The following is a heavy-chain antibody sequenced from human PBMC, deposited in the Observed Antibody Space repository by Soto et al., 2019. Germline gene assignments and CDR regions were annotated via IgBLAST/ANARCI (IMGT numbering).Heavy chain of an antibody. CDR3: ARSRCISSSCYIGY. CDR1: GFNFDDNG. CDR2: LNWNGANT. D-gene: IGHD2-2*02. J-gene: IGHJ4*02. Sequence: GGSLRLSCAASGFNFDDNGMRRVSQHTGKGLEWVSGLNWNGANTGYADSVKGRFTISRDNAKNSLYLQMNSLRAEDTAFYFCARSRCISSSCYIGYWGPGTLVTVSS. V-gene: IGHV3-20*04.